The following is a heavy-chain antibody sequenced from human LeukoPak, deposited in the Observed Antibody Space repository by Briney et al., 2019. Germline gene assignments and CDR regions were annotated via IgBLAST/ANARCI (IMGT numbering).Heavy chain of an antibody. CDR1: GFTFSSYS. Sequence: PGGSLRLSCAASGFTFSSYSMNWVRQAPGKGLEWVSSISSSSSYIYYADSVKGRFTISRDNAKNSLYLQMNSLRAEDTAVYYCARALYSSGWPYYYYYGMDVWGQGTTVTVSS. D-gene: IGHD6-19*01. CDR3: ARALYSSGWPYYYYYGMDV. J-gene: IGHJ6*02. CDR2: ISSSSSYI. V-gene: IGHV3-21*01.